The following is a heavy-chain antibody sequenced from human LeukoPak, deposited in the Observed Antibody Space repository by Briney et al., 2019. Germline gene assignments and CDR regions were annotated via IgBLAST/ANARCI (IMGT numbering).Heavy chain of an antibody. J-gene: IGHJ1*01. CDR1: GYTFTGYY. V-gene: IGHV1-2*02. Sequence: ASVKVSCKASGYTFTGYYMHWVRQAPGQGLEWMGWINPNSGGTNYAQKFQGRVTMTRDTSNSTAYMELSRLRSDDTAVYYCARGGTYYYDSSDDQHWGQGTLVTVSS. CDR2: INPNSGGT. CDR3: ARGGTYYYDSSDDQH. D-gene: IGHD3-22*01.